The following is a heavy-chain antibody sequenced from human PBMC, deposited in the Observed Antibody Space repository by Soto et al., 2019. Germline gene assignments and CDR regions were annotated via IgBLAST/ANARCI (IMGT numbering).Heavy chain of an antibody. D-gene: IGHD5-18*01. V-gene: IGHV4-59*01. CDR2: ISYSGST. CDR1: GDSISSYY. J-gene: IGHJ4*02. CDR3: ARGRGDTAMAWYY. Sequence: SETLSLTCTVSGDSISSYYWSWIRQSPGKGLEWIGYISYSGSTKYNPSLKSRVTISVDTSKNQFSLKLSSVTAADTAVYYCARGRGDTAMAWYYWGQGTLVTVSS.